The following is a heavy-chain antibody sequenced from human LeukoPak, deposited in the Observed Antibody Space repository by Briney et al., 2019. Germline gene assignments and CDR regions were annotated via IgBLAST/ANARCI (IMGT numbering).Heavy chain of an antibody. CDR3: TTLSHYYGSGSYYPAYYYYMDV. V-gene: IGHV3-15*01. CDR1: GFTFSNAW. Sequence: GGSLRLACAASGFTFSNAWMSWVRQAPGKGLEWVGRIKSKTDGGTTDYAAPVKGRFTISRDDSKNTLYLQMNSLKTEDTAVYYCTTLSHYYGSGSYYPAYYYYMDVWGKGTTVTVSS. D-gene: IGHD3-10*01. CDR2: IKSKTDGGTT. J-gene: IGHJ6*03.